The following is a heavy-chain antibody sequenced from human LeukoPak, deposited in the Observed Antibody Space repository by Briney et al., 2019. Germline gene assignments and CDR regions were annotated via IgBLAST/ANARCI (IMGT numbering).Heavy chain of an antibody. V-gene: IGHV1-3*01. CDR3: ARARIVVVVAATRGWFDP. Sequence: ASVKVSCKASGYTFTSYAMHWVRQAPGQRLEWMGWINAGNGNTKYSQKFQGRVTITRDTSANTAYMELSSLRSEDTAVYYCARARIVVVVAATRGWFDPWGQGTLVTVSS. CDR2: INAGNGNT. CDR1: GYTFTSYA. J-gene: IGHJ5*02. D-gene: IGHD2-15*01.